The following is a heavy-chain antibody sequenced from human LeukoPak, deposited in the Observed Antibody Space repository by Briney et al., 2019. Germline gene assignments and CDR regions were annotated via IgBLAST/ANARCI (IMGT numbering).Heavy chain of an antibody. V-gene: IGHV5-51*01. J-gene: IGHJ1*01. CDR3: AFSGDYLNLPQH. CDR2: IYPGDSDT. CDR1: GYIFTSYW. D-gene: IGHD4-17*01. Sequence: GASLKISCRGSGYIFTSYWIGWVRQLPGKGLEWMGIIYPGDSDTRYSPSFQGQVTISADKSISTAYLQWSSLKASDTAMYYCAFSGDYLNLPQHWGQGTLVTVSS.